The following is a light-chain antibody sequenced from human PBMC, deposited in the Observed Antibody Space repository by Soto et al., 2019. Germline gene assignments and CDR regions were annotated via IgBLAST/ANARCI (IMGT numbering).Light chain of an antibody. CDR1: QDTGKY. V-gene: IGKV1-33*01. Sequence: IPMTQSPTSLSASVGDRVTITCQASQDTGKYLNWFQQKPGKAPQLLIYDASNLKTGVPARFSGSGSGTDFTFTISSLQPEDIATYFCEQYDTRPLTFGGGTKVEIK. CDR3: EQYDTRPLT. J-gene: IGKJ4*01. CDR2: DAS.